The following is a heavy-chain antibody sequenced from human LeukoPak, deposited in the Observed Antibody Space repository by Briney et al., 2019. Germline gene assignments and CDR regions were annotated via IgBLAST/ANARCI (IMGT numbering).Heavy chain of an antibody. D-gene: IGHD3-10*01. CDR1: GGSISPYY. J-gene: IGHJ6*03. V-gene: IGHV4-59*12. CDR2: IYYGGST. Sequence: PSETLSLTCTGSGGSISPYYWSWIRQPPGKGLEWIGYIYYGGSTNYNPSLKSRVTISVDTSKNQFSLKLSSVTAADTAVYYCASGSGSYYNVLRYYYYMDVWAKGPRSPSP. CDR3: ASGSGSYYNVLRYYYYMDV.